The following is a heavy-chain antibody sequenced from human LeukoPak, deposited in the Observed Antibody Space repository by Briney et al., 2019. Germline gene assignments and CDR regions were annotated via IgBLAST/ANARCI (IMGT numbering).Heavy chain of an antibody. CDR2: ISSNGGST. CDR3: VRAELSYGDYVDSQYFQH. J-gene: IGHJ1*01. CDR1: GFTFSSYA. Sequence: GGSLRLSCAASGFTFSSYAMHWVRQAPGKGLEYVSAISSNGGSTYYANSVKGRFTISRDNSKNTLYLQMGSLRAEDMAVYYCVRAELSYGDYVDSQYFQHWGQGTLVTVSS. D-gene: IGHD4-17*01. V-gene: IGHV3-64*01.